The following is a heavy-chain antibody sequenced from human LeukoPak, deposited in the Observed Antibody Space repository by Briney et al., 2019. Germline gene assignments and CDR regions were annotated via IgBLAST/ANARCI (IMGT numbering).Heavy chain of an antibody. V-gene: IGHV4-34*01. CDR3: ARGQVKQQLLPRTGSRDYYYYMDV. D-gene: IGHD6-13*01. CDR2: INPSGSP. J-gene: IGHJ6*03. Sequence: SETLSLTCAVYGGSFSGYYRSWIRQRPGKGQEWIGEINPSGSPNYNPSLKSRVTISVDTSKNQFSLKLSSMTAADTAVYYCARGQVKQQLLPRTGSRDYYYYMDVWGKGTTVTVSS. CDR1: GGSFSGYY.